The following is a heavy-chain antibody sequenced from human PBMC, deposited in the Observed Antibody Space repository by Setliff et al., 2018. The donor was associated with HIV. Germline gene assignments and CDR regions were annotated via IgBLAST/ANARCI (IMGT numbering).Heavy chain of an antibody. D-gene: IGHD6-6*01. CDR2: IGTGGDT. CDR1: GFAFSDYD. CDR3: ARELNGHTSSHYYFGLDV. Sequence: GGSLRLSCATSGFAFSDYDFHWVRQVTGEGLEWVSAIGTGGDTYYADSVKGRFTISRENAKNSLYLQMNNVRAGDTAIYFCARELNGHTSSHYYFGLDVWGQGTTVTVSS. V-gene: IGHV3-13*01. J-gene: IGHJ6*02.